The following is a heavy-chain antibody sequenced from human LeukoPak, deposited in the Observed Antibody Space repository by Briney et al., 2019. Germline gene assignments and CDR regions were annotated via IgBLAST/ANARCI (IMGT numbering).Heavy chain of an antibody. D-gene: IGHD6-13*01. CDR3: ARMIIAAADYFDY. J-gene: IGHJ4*02. CDR1: GFTFSSYE. V-gene: IGHV3-48*03. Sequence: GGSLRLSCAAPGFTFSSYEMNWVRQAPGKGLEWVSYISSSGSTIYYADSVKGRFTISRDNAKNSLYLQTNSLRAEDTAVYYCARMIIAAADYFDYWGQGTLVTVSS. CDR2: ISSSGSTI.